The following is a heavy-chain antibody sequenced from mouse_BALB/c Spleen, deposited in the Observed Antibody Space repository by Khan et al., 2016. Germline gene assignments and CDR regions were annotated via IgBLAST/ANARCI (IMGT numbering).Heavy chain of an antibody. V-gene: IGHV5-17*02. Sequence: EVELVESGGGLVQPGGSRRLSCAASGFTFSSFGMHWVRQAPEKGLEWVAYISSDSSTIYYADTVKGRFTISRDNPKNTLFLQMTSLRSEDTAMYYCARPHYCAMDYWGQGTSVTVSS. CDR1: GFTFSSFG. CDR3: ARPHYCAMDY. CDR2: ISSDSSTI. J-gene: IGHJ4*01.